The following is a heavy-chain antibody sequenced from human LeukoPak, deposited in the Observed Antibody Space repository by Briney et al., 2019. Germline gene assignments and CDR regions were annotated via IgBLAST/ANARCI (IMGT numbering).Heavy chain of an antibody. J-gene: IGHJ4*02. D-gene: IGHD6-13*01. CDR3: ASLRESSSWYYFDY. Sequence: SETLSLTCAVSGGSISSYYWSWIRQPPGKGLEWIGYIYDSRNTDYNPSLKSRVTISIDTSKNQFSLRLTSVTAADTAVYYCASLRESSSWYYFDYWGQGTLVTVSS. V-gene: IGHV4-59*01. CDR2: IYDSRNT. CDR1: GGSISSYY.